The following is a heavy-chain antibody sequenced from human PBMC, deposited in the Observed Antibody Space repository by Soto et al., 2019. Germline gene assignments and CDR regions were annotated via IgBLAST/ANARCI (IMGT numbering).Heavy chain of an antibody. V-gene: IGHV4-59*08. CDR1: GASISTYY. Sequence: PSETLSLTCTVSGASISTYYWSWIRQPPGKGLEWIGYISYSGSTNYNPSLKSRVTISVDTSKNQFSLKLSSVTAADTAVYYCARHHDSWGQGTLVTVSS. CDR3: ARHHDS. CDR2: ISYSGST. J-gene: IGHJ4*02.